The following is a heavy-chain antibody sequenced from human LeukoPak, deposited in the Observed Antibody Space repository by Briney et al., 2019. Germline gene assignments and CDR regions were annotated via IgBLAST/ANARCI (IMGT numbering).Heavy chain of an antibody. CDR1: GFSVSSNY. CDR2: IKQAASEK. V-gene: IGHV3-7*01. Sequence: GGSLRLSCAVSGFSVSSNYMSWVRQAPGRGLEWVANIKQAASEKYYVDSVKGRFTISRDNAKNSLYLQMNSLRAEDTAVYYCARGSAGSGSYSLGYYYYYYMDVWGKGTTVTVSS. D-gene: IGHD3-10*01. J-gene: IGHJ6*03. CDR3: ARGSAGSGSYSLGYYYYYYMDV.